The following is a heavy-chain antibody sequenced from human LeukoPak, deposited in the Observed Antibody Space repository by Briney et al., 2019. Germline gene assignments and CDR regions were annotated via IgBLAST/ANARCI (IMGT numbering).Heavy chain of an antibody. J-gene: IGHJ6*03. D-gene: IGHD3-3*01. V-gene: IGHV4-34*01. Sequence: SETLSLTCAVYGGSFSGYYWSWIRQPPGKGLEWIGEINHSGSTNYNPSLKSRVTISVDTSKNQFSLKLSSVTAADTAVYYCARGAVGLRFLEWLLRPNYYYYYMDVWGKGTTVTVSS. CDR2: INHSGST. CDR1: GGSFSGYY. CDR3: ARGAVGLRFLEWLLRPNYYYYYMDV.